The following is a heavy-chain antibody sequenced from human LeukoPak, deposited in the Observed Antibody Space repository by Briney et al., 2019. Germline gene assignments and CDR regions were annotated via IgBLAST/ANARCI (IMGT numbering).Heavy chain of an antibody. D-gene: IGHD3-3*01. CDR1: GFTFSNYG. CDR3: ARGNQYDFWSGYTLDY. CDR2: IWYDGSYT. Sequence: PGGSLRLSCAASGFTFSNYGMHWVRQAPGKGLEWVAVIWYDGSYTYYADSVKGRFTISRDNSETTVFLQMNSLRAEDTAVCYCARGNQYDFWSGYTLDYWGQGTLVTVSS. V-gene: IGHV3-33*01. J-gene: IGHJ4*02.